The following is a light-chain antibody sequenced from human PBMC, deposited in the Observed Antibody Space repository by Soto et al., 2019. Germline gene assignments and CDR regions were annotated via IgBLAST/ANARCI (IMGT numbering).Light chain of an antibody. CDR1: QVISSW. CDR3: QQADSIPT. V-gene: IGKV1D-12*01. J-gene: IGKJ4*01. Sequence: DIQMTQSPSSASAAVDDRVTITCRASQVISSWLVWYQQKPWKAPKLLIYAASSLQSGFPSMFSGSGYGTDFALTISILHHEDFAAYLWQQADSIPTFGGGTKVEIK. CDR2: AAS.